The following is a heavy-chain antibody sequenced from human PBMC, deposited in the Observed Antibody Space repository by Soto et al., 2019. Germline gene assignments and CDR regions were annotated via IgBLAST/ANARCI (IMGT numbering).Heavy chain of an antibody. CDR2: IWYDGSNK. J-gene: IGHJ4*02. Sequence: QVQLVESGGGVVQPGRSLRLSCAASGFTFSSYGMHWVRQAPGKGLEWVAVIWYDGSNKYYADSVKGRFTISRDNSKNTLYLQMNSLRAEDTDVYYCARDGRIAAAGTHFDYWGQGTLVTVSS. D-gene: IGHD6-13*01. CDR3: ARDGRIAAAGTHFDY. V-gene: IGHV3-33*01. CDR1: GFTFSSYG.